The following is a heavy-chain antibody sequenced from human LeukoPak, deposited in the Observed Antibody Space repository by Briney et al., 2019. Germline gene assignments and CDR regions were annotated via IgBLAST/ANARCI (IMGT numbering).Heavy chain of an antibody. J-gene: IGHJ4*02. V-gene: IGHV3-30-3*01. CDR3: ARDRGLDY. Sequence: PGGCLRLSCAASGFTFSSYAMHWVRQAPGKGLEWVAVISYDRSNKYYADSVKGRFTISRDNSKNTLYLQMNSLRAEDSAVYYCARDRGLDYWGQGTLVTVSS. D-gene: IGHD3-10*01. CDR2: ISYDRSNK. CDR1: GFTFSSYA.